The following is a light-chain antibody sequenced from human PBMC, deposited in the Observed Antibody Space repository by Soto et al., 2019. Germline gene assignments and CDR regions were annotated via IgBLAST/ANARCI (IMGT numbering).Light chain of an antibody. CDR3: SSYADNNNVV. Sequence: QSVLTQPPSASGSPGQSVTISCTGTSNDVGGYNYVSWYQQHPGKAPTLMIYEVTKRPSGVPDRFSGSKSGNTASLTVSGLQAEDEADYYCSSYADNNNVVFGGGTKLTVL. J-gene: IGLJ2*01. V-gene: IGLV2-8*01. CDR1: SNDVGGYNY. CDR2: EVT.